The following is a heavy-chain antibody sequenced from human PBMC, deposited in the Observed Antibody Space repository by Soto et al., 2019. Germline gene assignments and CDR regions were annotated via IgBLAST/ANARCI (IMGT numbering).Heavy chain of an antibody. CDR2: ISGSGGNT. CDR3: AKGATVDIGYVHLGDYGVDV. D-gene: IGHD5-12*01. CDR1: GFTFSSYA. V-gene: IGHV3-23*01. J-gene: IGHJ6*02. Sequence: EVQLLESGGGLVQPGGSLRLSCAPSGFTFSSYAMSWVRQAPGKGLEWVSTISGSGGNTYTADSVKGRFTVSRDNFKNTLYLQMNSLRAEDTAVYFWAKGATVDIGYVHLGDYGVDVWGQVTTVTVAS.